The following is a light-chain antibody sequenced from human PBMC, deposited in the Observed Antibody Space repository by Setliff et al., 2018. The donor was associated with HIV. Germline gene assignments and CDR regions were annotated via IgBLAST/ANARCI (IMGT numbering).Light chain of an antibody. CDR3: SSYTSSSTRV. J-gene: IGLJ1*01. CDR2: DVS. CDR1: SSDVGDTES. Sequence: QSALTQPASVSGSPGQSITISCTGSSSDVGDTESVSWYQQHPGEAPRLMIFDVSNRPSGVSNRFSGSKSGSTASLTISGLQPEDEADYYCSSYTSSSTRVFGTGTRSPS. V-gene: IGLV2-14*03.